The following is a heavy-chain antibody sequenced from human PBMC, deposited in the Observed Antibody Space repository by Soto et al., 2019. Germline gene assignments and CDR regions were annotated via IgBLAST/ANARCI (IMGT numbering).Heavy chain of an antibody. D-gene: IGHD1-26*01. CDR1: GFTFSSYS. J-gene: IGHJ2*01. CDR3: ASEPKATSEYDSWYFAL. V-gene: IGHV3-48*01. CDR2: ISTSSSII. Sequence: EVQLVESGGGLVQPGGSLRLSCAASGFTFSSYSMNWVRQAPGKGLEWVSDISTSSSIIYYADSVKGRFTISRDNAKNSRYLYMNSRRAEDTTVYYCASEPKATSEYDSWYFALWGRGTLVTVSS.